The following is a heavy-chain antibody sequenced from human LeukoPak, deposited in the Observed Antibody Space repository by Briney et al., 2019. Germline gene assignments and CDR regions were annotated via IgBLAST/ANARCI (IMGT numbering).Heavy chain of an antibody. Sequence: SQTLSLTCTVSGGSISSGDYYWSWIRQPPGKGLEWIGYIYYSGSTYYNPSLKSRVTISVDTSKNQFSLKLSSVTAADTAVYYCASCVVPAAIGAFDIWGQGTMVTVSS. D-gene: IGHD2-2*01. J-gene: IGHJ3*02. CDR1: GGSISSGDYY. CDR3: ASCVVPAAIGAFDI. V-gene: IGHV4-30-4*08. CDR2: IYYSGST.